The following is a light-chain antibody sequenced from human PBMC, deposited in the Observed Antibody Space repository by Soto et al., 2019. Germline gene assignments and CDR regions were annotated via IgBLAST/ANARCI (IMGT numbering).Light chain of an antibody. CDR2: DAS. J-gene: IGKJ5*01. CDR1: QSITRW. Sequence: DIQMTQSPSTLSASVGDRVTITCRASQSITRWLVWYQQKPGKAPKLLIYDASSLESGVPSRFSGSGSGTDFTLTISSLEPEDFAVYYCQQRMESFGQGTRLET. V-gene: IGKV1-5*01. CDR3: QQRMES.